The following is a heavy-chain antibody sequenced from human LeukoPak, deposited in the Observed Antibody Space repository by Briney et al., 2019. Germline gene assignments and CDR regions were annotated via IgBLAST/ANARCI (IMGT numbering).Heavy chain of an antibody. J-gene: IGHJ6*03. CDR1: GDSVSSNSAA. CDR2: TYYRSKWYN. D-gene: IGHD6-13*01. Sequence: SQTLSLTCAISGDSVSSNSAAWNWIRQSPSRGLEWLGRTYYRSKWYNDYAVSVKTRITINPDTSKNHFSLQLNSVTPEDTAVYYCARVGKRMAAAGDYYFYMDVWGKGTTVTISS. CDR3: ARVGKRMAAAGDYYFYMDV. V-gene: IGHV6-1*01.